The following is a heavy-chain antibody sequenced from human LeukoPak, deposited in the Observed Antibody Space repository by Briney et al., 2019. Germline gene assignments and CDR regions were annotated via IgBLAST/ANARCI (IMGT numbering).Heavy chain of an antibody. CDR1: GFTVSSNH. D-gene: IGHD6-19*01. J-gene: IGHJ4*02. CDR3: ARDGLNSSGWYYYFDY. V-gene: IGHV3-53*01. CDR2: IYSGGST. Sequence: GGSLRLSCAASGFTVSSNHMSWVRQAPGKGLEWVSVIYSGGSTYYADSVKGRFTISRDNSKNTLYLQMNSLRAEDTAVYYCARDGLNSSGWYYYFDYWGQGTLVTVSS.